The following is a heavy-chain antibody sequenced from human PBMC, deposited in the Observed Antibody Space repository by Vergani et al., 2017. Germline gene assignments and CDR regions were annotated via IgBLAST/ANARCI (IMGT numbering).Heavy chain of an antibody. Sequence: QVQLQESGPGLVKPSETLSLTCTVSGGSISSYYWSWIRQPPGKGLEWIGYIYYSGSTNYNPSLKSRVTISVDTSKNQFSLKLSSVTAADTAVYYCTRVSTNLLLYFDWLPHYWGQGTLVTVSS. CDR1: GGSISSYY. CDR3: TRVSTNLLLYFDWLPHY. V-gene: IGHV4-59*01. CDR2: IYYSGST. J-gene: IGHJ4*02. D-gene: IGHD3-9*01.